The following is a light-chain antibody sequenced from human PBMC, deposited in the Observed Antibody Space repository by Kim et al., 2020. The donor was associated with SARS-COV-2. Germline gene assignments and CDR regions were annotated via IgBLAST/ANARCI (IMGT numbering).Light chain of an antibody. CDR1: QSVGRY. Sequence: DIQMTQSPSSLSASVGDRVIITCRASQSVGRYLNWYQQRPGRAPKVLIYGASSLESGVPSRFSGSGSGTDFTLTISSLQPEDFATYYCQQSYSLPLTFGGGTKVDIK. CDR3: QQSYSLPLT. V-gene: IGKV1-39*01. CDR2: GAS. J-gene: IGKJ4*01.